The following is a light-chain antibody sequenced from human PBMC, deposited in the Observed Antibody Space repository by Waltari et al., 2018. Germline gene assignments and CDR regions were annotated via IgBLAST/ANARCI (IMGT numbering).Light chain of an antibody. J-gene: IGKJ4*01. Sequence: EVVLTQSPATLSLSPGERATLSCRASQSVYNFLAWYQQKPGQAPRLLIHAASQRTTGIPARFSGRGAGTDSTRTSSHLEPEDAAVYYGQQRANWPPLTFGGGTKVEIK. V-gene: IGKV3-11*01. CDR2: AAS. CDR1: QSVYNF. CDR3: QQRANWPPLT.